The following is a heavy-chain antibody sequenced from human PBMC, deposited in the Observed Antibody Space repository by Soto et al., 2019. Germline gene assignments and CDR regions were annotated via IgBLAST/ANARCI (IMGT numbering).Heavy chain of an antibody. Sequence: EVQLMESGGGLVQPGRSLRLSCATSGFIFDDYAMHWVRQAAGKGLEWVSGISWNSGNTGYADSVKGRFTISRDNAKNSLYLQMNSLRTEDTALYYCAKGSDYDTSGYFIFDYWGQGTLVTVSS. CDR2: ISWNSGNT. J-gene: IGHJ4*02. D-gene: IGHD3-22*01. CDR1: GFIFDDYA. CDR3: AKGSDYDTSGYFIFDY. V-gene: IGHV3-9*01.